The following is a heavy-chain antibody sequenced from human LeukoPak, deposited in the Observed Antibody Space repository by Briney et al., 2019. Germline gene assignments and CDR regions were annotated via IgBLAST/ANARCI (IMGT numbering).Heavy chain of an antibody. CDR1: GFTFSSYA. CDR2: ISGSGGST. J-gene: IGHJ4*02. CDR3: AKARQPYSISSGFDY. V-gene: IGHV3-23*01. Sequence: PGGSLRLSCAASGFTFSSYAMSWVRQAPGKGLEWVSAISGSGGSTHYADSVKGRFTISRDNSKNTLYLQMNSLRAEDTAVYYCAKARQPYSISSGFDYWGQGTLVTVSS. D-gene: IGHD6-6*01.